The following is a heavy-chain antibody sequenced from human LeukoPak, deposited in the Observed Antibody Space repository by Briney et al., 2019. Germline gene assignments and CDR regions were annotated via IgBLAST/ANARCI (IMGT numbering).Heavy chain of an antibody. V-gene: IGHV3-21*01. CDR1: GFTFNYYS. J-gene: IGHJ4*02. Sequence: PGGSLRLSCAASGFTFNYYSMNWVRQAPGKGLEWVSSISSTGSYIYYADSVKGRFTVSRDNAKNSLYLQMNSLRGEDTAVYYCAREPVTGSVYWGQGTLVTVSS. CDR3: AREPVTGSVY. D-gene: IGHD4-17*01. CDR2: ISSTGSYI.